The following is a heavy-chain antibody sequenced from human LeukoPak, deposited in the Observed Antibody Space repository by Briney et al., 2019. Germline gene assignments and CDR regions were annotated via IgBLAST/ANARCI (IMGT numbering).Heavy chain of an antibody. D-gene: IGHD3-16*01. CDR3: AKDGSWGDYYFYFYMDV. CDR2: ISASGHYT. J-gene: IGHJ6*03. Sequence: GGSLRLSCEASGSGFTFGNFALSWVRQAPGKGPEWLSGISASGHYTYYAGSVRGRFTISRDNLKNTLYIDMNSLRAEDTAVYYCAKDGSWGDYYFYFYMDVWGQGTTVTVSS. CDR1: GSGFTFGNFA. V-gene: IGHV3-23*01.